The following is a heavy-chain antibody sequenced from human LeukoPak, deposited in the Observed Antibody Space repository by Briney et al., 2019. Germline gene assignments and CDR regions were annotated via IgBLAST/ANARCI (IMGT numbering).Heavy chain of an antibody. CDR3: ARRGYHYQVDY. J-gene: IGHJ4*02. CDR1: GDSITTTAYF. Sequence: PSETLSLTCIVSGDSITTTAYFCGWIRQPPGKGLEWIGSVHSSGSTHYNPSLKSRVTISADTSTNQVSLKLSSVAATDTAVYFCARRGYHYQVDYWGQGTLVTVSS. D-gene: IGHD5-18*01. CDR2: VHSSGST. V-gene: IGHV4-39*01.